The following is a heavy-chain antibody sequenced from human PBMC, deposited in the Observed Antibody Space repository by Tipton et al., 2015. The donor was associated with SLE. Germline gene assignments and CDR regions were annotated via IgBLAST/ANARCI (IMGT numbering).Heavy chain of an antibody. CDR2: IYYSGST. Sequence: TLSLTCTVSGGSISSYYWSWIRQPPGKGLEWIGYIYYSGSTNYNPSLKSRVTISVDTSKNQFSLKLSSVTAADTAAYYCARGNPSLFDYWGQGTLVTVSS. V-gene: IGHV4-59*01. CDR1: GGSISSYY. J-gene: IGHJ4*02. D-gene: IGHD1-14*01. CDR3: ARGNPSLFDY.